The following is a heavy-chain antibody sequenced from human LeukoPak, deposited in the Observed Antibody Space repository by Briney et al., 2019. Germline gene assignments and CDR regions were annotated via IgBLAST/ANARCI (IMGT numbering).Heavy chain of an antibody. CDR1: GFTFSGHG. V-gene: IGHV3-33*01. J-gene: IGHJ6*02. CDR3: ARATPDYYGMDV. CDR2: IWYDGSNK. Sequence: GGSLRLSCVASGFTFSGHGMHWVRQAPGKGLEWVAVIWYDGSNKYHANSVKGRFTISRDNSKNTLYLQMNGLRVEDTAVYYCARATPDYYGMDVWGQGTTVTVSS.